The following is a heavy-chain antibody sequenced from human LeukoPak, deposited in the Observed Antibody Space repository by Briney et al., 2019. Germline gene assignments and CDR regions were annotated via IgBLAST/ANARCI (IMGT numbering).Heavy chain of an antibody. CDR3: ARLNLVVAGIDYFDY. CDR2: IYNSGTT. J-gene: IGHJ4*02. V-gene: IGHV4-59*08. CDR1: GGSISSYY. D-gene: IGHD6-19*01. Sequence: SSETLSLTCTVSGGSISSYYWSWIRQPPGKGLEWIGIIYNSGTTNYNPSLKSRVTTSGDTSKNQFSLRLSSVTAADTAVYYCARLNLVVAGIDYFDYWGQGTLVTVSS.